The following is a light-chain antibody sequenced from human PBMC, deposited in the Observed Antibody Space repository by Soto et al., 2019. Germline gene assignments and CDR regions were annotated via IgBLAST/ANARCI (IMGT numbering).Light chain of an antibody. CDR2: GAS. V-gene: IGKV3-20*01. Sequence: EIVLTQSPGTLSLSPGDRATLSCRASQTIRNNYLAWYQQKPGQAPRLVIYGASSRASAVPDRFSGSGSGADFTLTISRLEPEDFAVYYCQQYGSSPLTFGGGTKVDIK. CDR3: QQYGSSPLT. CDR1: QTIRNNY. J-gene: IGKJ4*01.